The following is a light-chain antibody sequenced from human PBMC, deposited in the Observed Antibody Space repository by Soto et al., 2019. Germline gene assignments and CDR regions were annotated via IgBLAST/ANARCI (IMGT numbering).Light chain of an antibody. Sequence: ESVLTQSPAPLSVSPGERATLSCRASQSVSSNLAWYQQKPGQAPRLLIYGASTRATGIPDRFSGSGSGTDFTFTISSLQPEDIATYYCQQYDNLPLTFGGGTKVDIK. V-gene: IGKV3D-15*01. CDR3: QQYDNLPLT. CDR1: QSVSSN. CDR2: GAS. J-gene: IGKJ4*01.